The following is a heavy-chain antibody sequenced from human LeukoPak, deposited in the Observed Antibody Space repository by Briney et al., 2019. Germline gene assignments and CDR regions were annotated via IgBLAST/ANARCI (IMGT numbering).Heavy chain of an antibody. V-gene: IGHV3-21*01. D-gene: IGHD1-14*01. J-gene: IGHJ6*03. CDR1: GFTFSSYS. Sequence: GGSLRLSCAASGFTFSSYSMNWVRQAPGKGLEWVSCISSSSSYIYYADSVKGRFTISRDNAKNSLYLQMNSLRAEDTAVYYCARVGPWVNPDYYYCYMDVWGKGTTVTVSS. CDR2: ISSSSSYI. CDR3: ARVGPWVNPDYYYCYMDV.